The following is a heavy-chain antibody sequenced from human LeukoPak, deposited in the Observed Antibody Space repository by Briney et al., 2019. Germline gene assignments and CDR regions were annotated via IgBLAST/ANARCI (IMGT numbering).Heavy chain of an antibody. CDR1: GFTFSGYW. D-gene: IGHD3-10*01. CDR3: ARGTYYYGSGSPETGY. V-gene: IGHV3-7*03. Sequence: PGGSLRLSCVASGFTFSGYWMSWVRQAPGKGLEWMANIKQDGSEKYYVDSVKGRFTISRDNAKNSLYLQMNSLRAKDTAVYYCARGTYYYGSGSPETGYWGQGTLVTVSS. CDR2: IKQDGSEK. J-gene: IGHJ4*02.